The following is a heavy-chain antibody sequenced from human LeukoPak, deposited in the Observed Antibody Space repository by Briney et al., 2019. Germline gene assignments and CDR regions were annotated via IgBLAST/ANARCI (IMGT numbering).Heavy chain of an antibody. Sequence: GGSLRLSCAASGFTFSSYAMTWVRQASGKGLEWLSTISGSGDRTFYADSVKGRFTISRDNSKNTVYLQMNRLRAEDTAVYYCAKDATPYNWGQGTLVTVSS. CDR2: ISGSGDRT. V-gene: IGHV3-23*01. J-gene: IGHJ4*02. D-gene: IGHD2-15*01. CDR3: AKDATPYN. CDR1: GFTFSSYA.